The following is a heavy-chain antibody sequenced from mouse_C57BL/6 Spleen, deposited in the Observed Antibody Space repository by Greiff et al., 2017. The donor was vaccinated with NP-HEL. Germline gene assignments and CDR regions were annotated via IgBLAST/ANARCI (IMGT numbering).Heavy chain of an antibody. V-gene: IGHV1-59*01. CDR2: IDPSDSYP. J-gene: IGHJ1*03. CDR3: ARLVKLTGSYWYFDV. Sequence: QVQLQQPGAELVRPGTSVKLSCKASGYTFTSYWMHWVKQRPGQGLEWIGVIDPSDSYPNYNQKFKGKATLTVDTSSSTAYMQLSSLTSEDSAVYYCARLVKLTGSYWYFDVWGTGTTVTVSS. D-gene: IGHD4-1*01. CDR1: GYTFTSYW.